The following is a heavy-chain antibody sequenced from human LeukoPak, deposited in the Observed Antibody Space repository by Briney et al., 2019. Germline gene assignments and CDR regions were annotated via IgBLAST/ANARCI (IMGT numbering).Heavy chain of an antibody. CDR2: ISYDGSNK. Sequence: GGSLRLSCAASGFTFSSYAMHWVRQAPGKGLEWVAVISYDGSNKYYADSVKGRFTISRDNSKNTLYLQMNSLRAEDTAVYYCAREKPKRGRATVTHREVYYYYGMDVWGQGTTVTVSS. CDR3: AREKPKRGRATVTHREVYYYYGMDV. CDR1: GFTFSSYA. J-gene: IGHJ6*02. V-gene: IGHV3-30-3*01. D-gene: IGHD4-17*01.